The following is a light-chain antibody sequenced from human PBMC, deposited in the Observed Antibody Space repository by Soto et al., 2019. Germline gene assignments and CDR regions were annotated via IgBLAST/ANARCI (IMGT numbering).Light chain of an antibody. CDR2: TTS. V-gene: IGLV7-43*01. Sequence: QAVVTQERSLTVSPGGTVTLTCPPSTGAVTSDFHPNWFQQKPGQAPRALIYTTSKRHSWTPARFSGALLGGKAALKLSGVQPEDEAEYYCLLYFGGVYVFGTGTKVTVL. CDR1: TGAVTSDFH. CDR3: LLYFGGVYV. J-gene: IGLJ1*01.